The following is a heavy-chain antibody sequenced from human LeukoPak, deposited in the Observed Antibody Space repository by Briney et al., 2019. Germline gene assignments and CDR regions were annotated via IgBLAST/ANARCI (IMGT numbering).Heavy chain of an antibody. CDR1: GGSISSSGHY. J-gene: IGHJ6*02. CDR3: ARHAADSSGFSNYYGMDV. V-gene: IGHV4-39*01. Sequence: PSETLSLTCIVSGGSISSSGHYWGWIRQPPGKGLERIGSIYYSGSTYFNPSLKSRVTISVDTSKNQFSLKLSSVTAADTALYYCARHAADSSGFSNYYGMDVWGQGTTVTVSS. CDR2: IYYSGST. D-gene: IGHD3-22*01.